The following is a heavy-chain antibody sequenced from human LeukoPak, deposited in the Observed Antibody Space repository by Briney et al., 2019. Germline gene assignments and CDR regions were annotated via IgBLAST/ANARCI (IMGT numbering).Heavy chain of an antibody. J-gene: IGHJ6*03. V-gene: IGHV1-18*04. CDR1: GYTFTSYY. Sequence: ASVKVSCKASGYTFTSYYMHWVRQAPGQGLEWMGWISAYNGNTNYAQKLQGRVTMTTDTSTSTAYMELRSLRSDDTAVYYCARDADDSSVEYYYYMDVWGKGTTVTVSS. D-gene: IGHD3-22*01. CDR2: ISAYNGNT. CDR3: ARDADDSSVEYYYYMDV.